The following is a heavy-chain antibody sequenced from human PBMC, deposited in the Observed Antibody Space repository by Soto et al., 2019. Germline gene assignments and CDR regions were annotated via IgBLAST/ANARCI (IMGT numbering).Heavy chain of an antibody. CDR3: ARNQMGFGDYRFDS. J-gene: IGHJ4*02. Sequence: GESLKISCKVSGYSFTNYWIAWVRQMPGKGLEWMGIIYPGDSDTRYSPSFQGQVTISADKSISTAYLQWSSLKASDTAMYYCARNQMGFGDYRFDSWGQGTLVTVSS. CDR1: GYSFTNYW. V-gene: IGHV5-51*01. D-gene: IGHD4-17*01. CDR2: IYPGDSDT.